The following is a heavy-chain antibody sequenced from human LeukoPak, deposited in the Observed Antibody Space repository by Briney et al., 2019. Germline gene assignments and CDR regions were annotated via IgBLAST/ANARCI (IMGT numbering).Heavy chain of an antibody. D-gene: IGHD2-2*01. CDR1: GFTFDDYA. CDR2: ISWNSGSI. Sequence: PGGSLRLSCAASGFTFDDYAMHWVRQAPGEGLEWVSGISWNSGSIGYAGSVKGRFTISRDNAKNSLYLQMNSLRAEDTALYYCAKGTSPYYYYGMDVWGQGTTVTVSS. J-gene: IGHJ6*02. V-gene: IGHV3-9*01. CDR3: AKGTSPYYYYGMDV.